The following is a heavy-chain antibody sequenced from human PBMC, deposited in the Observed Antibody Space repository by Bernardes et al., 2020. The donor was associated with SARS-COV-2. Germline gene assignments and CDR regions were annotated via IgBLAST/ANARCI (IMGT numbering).Heavy chain of an antibody. V-gene: IGHV3-21*01. CDR3: ARDGPPYCSSTSCYLDY. Sequence: GGSLRLSCAASGFTFSSYSMNWVRQAPGKGLEWVSSISSSSSYIYYADSVKGQFTISRDNAKNSLYLQMNSLRAEDTAVYYCARDGPPYCSSTSCYLDYWGQGTLVTVSS. CDR2: ISSSSSYI. J-gene: IGHJ4*02. D-gene: IGHD2-2*01. CDR1: GFTFSSYS.